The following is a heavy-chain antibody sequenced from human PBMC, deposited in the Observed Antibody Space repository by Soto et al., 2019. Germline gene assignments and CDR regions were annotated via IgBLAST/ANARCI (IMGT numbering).Heavy chain of an antibody. V-gene: IGHV3-48*03. CDR1: GFTFSSYE. J-gene: IGHJ6*02. CDR2: ISSSGSTI. D-gene: IGHD3-22*01. Sequence: SGGSLRLSCAASGFTFSSYEMNWVRQAPGKGLEWVSYISSSGSTIYYADSVKGRFTISRDNAKNSLYLQMNSLRAEDTAVYYCARDRAQYYYDSSGYSLGYYYYGMDVWGQGTTVTVSS. CDR3: ARDRAQYYYDSSGYSLGYYYYGMDV.